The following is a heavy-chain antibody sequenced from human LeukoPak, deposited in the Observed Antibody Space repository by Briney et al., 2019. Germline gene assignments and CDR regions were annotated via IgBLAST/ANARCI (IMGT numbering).Heavy chain of an antibody. Sequence: GGSLRLSCAASGFTFSSYVMSWVRQAPGKGLEWVSAISGSGGSTSYADSVKGRFTISRDNSKYTLYLQMNSLRAEDTAVYYCARDGLTGTTSSGKVYWGQGTLVTVSS. V-gene: IGHV3-23*01. CDR3: ARDGLTGTTSSGKVY. D-gene: IGHD1-20*01. CDR2: ISGSGGST. J-gene: IGHJ4*02. CDR1: GFTFSSYV.